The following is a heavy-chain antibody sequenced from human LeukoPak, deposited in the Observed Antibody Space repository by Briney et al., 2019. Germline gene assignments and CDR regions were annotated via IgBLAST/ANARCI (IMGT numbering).Heavy chain of an antibody. CDR1: GFTFSSYG. CDR3: ATRAQQLVLKDDY. V-gene: IGHV3-23*01. Sequence: GGSLRLSCAGSGFTFSSYGMSWVRQAPGKGLEWVSSITSGGSTSYADSVKGRFTISRDNSKNTLSLQMNSLRVEDTAVYYCATRAQQLVLKDDYWGQGTLVTVS. D-gene: IGHD2/OR15-2a*01. J-gene: IGHJ4*02. CDR2: ITSGGST.